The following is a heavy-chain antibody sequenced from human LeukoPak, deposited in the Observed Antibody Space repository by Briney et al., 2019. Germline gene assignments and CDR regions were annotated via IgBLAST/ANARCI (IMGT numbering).Heavy chain of an antibody. D-gene: IGHD3-22*01. V-gene: IGHV4-61*09. Sequence: PSETLSLTCAVSGGSISSGSFYWSWIRQSAGKGLEWIGHIYISGSTDYNPSLRSRVTISVDASKNQFSLKLSSVTAADTALYYCARDNLYDSFGYYSHSWGQGTLVTVSS. J-gene: IGHJ4*02. CDR3: ARDNLYDSFGYYSHS. CDR2: IYISGST. CDR1: GGSISSGSFY.